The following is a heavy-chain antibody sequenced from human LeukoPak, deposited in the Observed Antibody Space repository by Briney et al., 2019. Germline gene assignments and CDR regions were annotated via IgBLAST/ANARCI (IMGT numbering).Heavy chain of an antibody. V-gene: IGHV1-69*05. Sequence: SVKVSCKASGGTFSSYAISWVRQAPGQGLEWMGGIIPIFGTANYAQKFQGGVTITTDESTSTAYMELSSLRSEDTAVYYCARDRVPDYYGAFDIWGQGTMVTVSS. CDR2: IIPIFGTA. CDR1: GGTFSSYA. J-gene: IGHJ3*02. CDR3: ARDRVPDYYGAFDI. D-gene: IGHD3-10*01.